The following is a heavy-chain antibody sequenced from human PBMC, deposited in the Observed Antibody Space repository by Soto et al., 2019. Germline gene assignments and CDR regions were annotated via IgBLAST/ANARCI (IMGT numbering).Heavy chain of an antibody. Sequence: QEQLVQSGGGVVQPGRSLRLSCEASGFTFSRNAMHWVRQAPGKGLEWVAVISFDGNNQYYTDSVKGRFTISRDNSKNTLYLHMNILRREDTAVYYCARDREYSGFYYGMDVWGQGTTVTVSS. J-gene: IGHJ6*02. V-gene: IGHV3-30-3*01. CDR2: ISFDGNNQ. CDR3: ARDREYSGFYYGMDV. CDR1: GFTFSRNA. D-gene: IGHD5-12*01.